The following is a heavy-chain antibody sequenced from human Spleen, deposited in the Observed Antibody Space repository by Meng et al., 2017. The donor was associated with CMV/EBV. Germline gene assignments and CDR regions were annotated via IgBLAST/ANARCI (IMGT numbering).Heavy chain of an antibody. Sequence: GESLKISCAAYGFTVRSNYMSWVRQAPGKGLEWVATIYSDGSTYYADSVKGRFTISRDNSKNILFLQMSSLTAEDTAVFYCARDRSLYFFDYWGQGTLVTVSS. CDR2: IYSDGST. D-gene: IGHD3-16*02. CDR3: ARDRSLYFFDY. CDR1: GFTVRSNY. J-gene: IGHJ4*02. V-gene: IGHV3-53*01.